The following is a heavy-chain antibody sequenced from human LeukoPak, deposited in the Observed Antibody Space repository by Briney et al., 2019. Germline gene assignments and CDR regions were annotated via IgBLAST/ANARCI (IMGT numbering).Heavy chain of an antibody. CDR2: IYYSGST. J-gene: IGHJ4*02. CDR1: GGSISSSSYY. CDR3: ARMDYGDYSF. D-gene: IGHD4-17*01. V-gene: IGHV4-39*01. Sequence: PSETLSLTCTVSGGSISSSSYYWGWIRQPPGKGLEWIGSIYYSGSTYYNLSLKSRVTISVDTSKNQFSLKLSSVTAADTAVYYCARMDYGDYSFWGQGTLVTVSS.